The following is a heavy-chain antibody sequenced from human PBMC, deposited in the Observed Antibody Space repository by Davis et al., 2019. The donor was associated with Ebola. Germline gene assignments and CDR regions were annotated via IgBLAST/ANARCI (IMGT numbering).Heavy chain of an antibody. CDR3: ARGDY. CDR2: INTNTGNP. V-gene: IGHV7-4-1*02. CDR1: AYIFTSYF. J-gene: IGHJ4*02. Sequence: ASVQVSCKASAYIFTSYFIHCVRQAPGQALEWMGWINTNTGNPTYAQGFTGRFVFSLDTSVSTAYLQISSLKAEDTAVYYCARGDYWGQGTLVTVSS.